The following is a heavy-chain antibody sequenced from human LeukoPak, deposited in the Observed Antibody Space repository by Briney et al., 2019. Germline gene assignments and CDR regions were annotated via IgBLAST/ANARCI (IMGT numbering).Heavy chain of an antibody. CDR3: ARDRVDIVATSLLDY. D-gene: IGHD5-12*01. CDR1: GYTFTKYY. CDR2: INPGGDNT. Sequence: GASVKASCKASGYTFTKYYIHWVRQAPGQGLEWMGLINPGGDNTNYAQNFQGRVTMTRDTSTSTVYMELSRLRSDDTAVYYCARDRVDIVATSLLDYWGQGTLVTVSS. J-gene: IGHJ4*02. V-gene: IGHV1-46*01.